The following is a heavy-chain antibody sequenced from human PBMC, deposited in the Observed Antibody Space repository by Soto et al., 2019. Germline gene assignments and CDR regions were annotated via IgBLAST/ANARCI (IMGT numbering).Heavy chain of an antibody. D-gene: IGHD3-3*01. CDR2: ISAYNGNT. CDR3: AREHYDFWSGSPRGMDV. J-gene: IGHJ6*02. Sequence: PMASVKVSCKASGYTFTSYGISWVRQAPGQGLEWMGWISAYNGNTNYAQKLQGRVTMTTDTSTSTAYMELRSLRSDDTAVYYCAREHYDFWSGSPRGMDVWGQGTTVTVSS. V-gene: IGHV1-18*01. CDR1: GYTFTSYG.